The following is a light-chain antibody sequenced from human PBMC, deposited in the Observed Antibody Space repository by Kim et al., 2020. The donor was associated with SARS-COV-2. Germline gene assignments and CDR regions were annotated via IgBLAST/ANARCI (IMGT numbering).Light chain of an antibody. CDR2: DAS. J-gene: IGKJ4*01. Sequence: SPGERATLSCRASQSVSSSLAWYQQKPGQAPRLLIYDASNRATGIPARFSGSGSGTDFTLTISSLEPEDFAVYYCQQRSNWPPWLTFGGGTKVEI. V-gene: IGKV3-11*01. CDR1: QSVSSS. CDR3: QQRSNWPPWLT.